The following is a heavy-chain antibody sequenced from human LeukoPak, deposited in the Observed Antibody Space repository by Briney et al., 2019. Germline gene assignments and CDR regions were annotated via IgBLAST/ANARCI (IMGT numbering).Heavy chain of an antibody. D-gene: IGHD2-2*01. CDR3: ARVPAAREPIDY. Sequence: SETLSLTCTVSGGSISSYYWSRIRQPPGKGLEWIGYIYYSGSTNYNPSLKGRVTISVDTSKNQFSLKLSSVTAADTAVYYCARVPAAREPIDYWGQGTLVTVSS. CDR2: IYYSGST. CDR1: GGSISSYY. J-gene: IGHJ4*02. V-gene: IGHV4-59*01.